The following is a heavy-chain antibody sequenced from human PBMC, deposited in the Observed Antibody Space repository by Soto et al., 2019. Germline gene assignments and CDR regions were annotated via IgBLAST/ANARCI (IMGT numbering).Heavy chain of an antibody. V-gene: IGHV3-21*01. Sequence: GSLRLSCVASGFTFSNYNLNWVRQAPGKGLEWVSHISGSSIYIHYADSVRGRFNISRDNAKNAVYLQMDSLRVEDTAVYYCAREGALKPFSSWGQGTLVTVSS. CDR2: ISGSSIYI. J-gene: IGHJ5*02. CDR1: GFTFSNYN. CDR3: AREGALKPFSS.